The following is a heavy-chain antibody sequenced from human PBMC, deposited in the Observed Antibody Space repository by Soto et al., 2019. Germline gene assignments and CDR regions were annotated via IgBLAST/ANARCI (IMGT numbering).Heavy chain of an antibody. V-gene: IGHV4-61*05. CDR2: IYHSGNT. Sequence: SETLSLTCTVSGGSISSSRCHWSWIRQPPGKGLEWIGYIYHSGNTNYNPPLKSRVTISVDMSKNQFSLKLSSVTAADMAVYYCAKSPNPGSATPSYYGMDVWGLGTTVTVSS. J-gene: IGHJ6*02. CDR3: AKSPNPGSATPSYYGMDV. D-gene: IGHD2-15*01. CDR1: GGSISSSRCH.